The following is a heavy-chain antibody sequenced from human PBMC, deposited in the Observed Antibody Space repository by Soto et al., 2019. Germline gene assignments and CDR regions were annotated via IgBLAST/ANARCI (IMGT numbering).Heavy chain of an antibody. CDR2: INAGNGNT. V-gene: IGHV1-3*05. CDR1: GYTFTTYA. D-gene: IGHD1-20*01. J-gene: IGHJ4*02. Sequence: QVQLVQSGVEEKKPGASVKVSCKASGYTFTTYAMHWVRQAPGQRLEWMGWINAGNGNTKYSQKFQGRVTITRDTSASTAYMELSSLRSEDTAVYYCARGITLPTPLDYWGQGTLVTVSS. CDR3: ARGITLPTPLDY.